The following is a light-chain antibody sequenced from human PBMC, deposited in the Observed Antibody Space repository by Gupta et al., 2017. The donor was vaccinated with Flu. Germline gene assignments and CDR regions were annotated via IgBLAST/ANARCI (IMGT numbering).Light chain of an antibody. CDR1: SSDVGGYNY. J-gene: IGLJ3*02. Sequence: TSSDVGGYNYASWYQQHPDKAPKLMIYEVNNRPSEVSNRFSGSKSGNTASLTISGLQAEDESDYYCSSYTSSKTWVFGGGTKVTVL. CDR3: SSYTSSKTWV. V-gene: IGLV2-14*01. CDR2: EVN.